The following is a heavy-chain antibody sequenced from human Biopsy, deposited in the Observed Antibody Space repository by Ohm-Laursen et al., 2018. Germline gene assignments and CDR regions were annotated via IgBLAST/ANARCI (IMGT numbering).Heavy chain of an antibody. CDR3: ARRLSLRGFAFDV. CDR2: IYYRGNT. D-gene: IGHD3-10*01. V-gene: IGHV4-59*08. J-gene: IGHJ3*01. CDR1: GDSITSYF. Sequence: SETLSLTCTVSGDSITSYFWNWIRQAPGKGLEWIGNIYYRGNTNYSPSLKSRATISLDSSKNQFSLNLNSVTATDTAVYYCARRLSLRGFAFDVWGQGTVVTVS.